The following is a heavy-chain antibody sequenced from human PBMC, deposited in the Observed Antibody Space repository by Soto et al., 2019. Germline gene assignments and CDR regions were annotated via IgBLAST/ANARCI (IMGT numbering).Heavy chain of an antibody. CDR2: ISSSSSTI. D-gene: IGHD3-3*02. CDR3: AKDISGLFDY. V-gene: IGHV3-48*01. J-gene: IGHJ4*02. CDR1: VFPFSSDS. Sequence: GGSLRLSIAASVFPFSSDSMNWVRQAPGKGLEWVSYISSSSSTIYYADSVKGRFTISRDNAKNSLYLQMNSLRAEDTDAYYCAKDISGLFDYWGQGTLVTVSS.